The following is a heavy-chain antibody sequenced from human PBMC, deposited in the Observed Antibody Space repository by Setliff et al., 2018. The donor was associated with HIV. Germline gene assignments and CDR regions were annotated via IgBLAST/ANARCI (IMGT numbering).Heavy chain of an antibody. CDR3: ARHAGPHYYDSSGPS. Sequence: SETLSLTCTVSGGSISSSSYYWGWIRQPPGKGLEWIGNIYSCGTTYYNASLRSRVTISVDTSKNQFSLKLNSVTAADTAVYYCARHAGPHYYDSSGPSWGPGTLVTVSS. CDR1: GGSISSSSYY. CDR2: IYSCGTT. J-gene: IGHJ5*02. V-gene: IGHV4-39*07. D-gene: IGHD3-22*01.